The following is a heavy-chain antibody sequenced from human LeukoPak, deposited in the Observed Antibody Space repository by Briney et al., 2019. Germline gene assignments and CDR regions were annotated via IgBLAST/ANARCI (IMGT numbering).Heavy chain of an antibody. V-gene: IGHV4-61*08. CDR1: GGSISSGDDY. Sequence: TLSLTCIVSGGSISSGDDYWSWIRQPPGKGLEWIGYIYYSGSTNYNPSLKSRVTMSVDTSKNQFSLRLTSVTAADTAVYHCARGGWSLDLWGRGTLVTVSS. CDR2: IYYSGST. J-gene: IGHJ2*01. D-gene: IGHD1-26*01. CDR3: ARGGWSLDL.